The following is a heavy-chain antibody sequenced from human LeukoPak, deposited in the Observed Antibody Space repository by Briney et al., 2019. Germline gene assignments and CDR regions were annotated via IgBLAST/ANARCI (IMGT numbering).Heavy chain of an antibody. CDR3: ARGSGYYYVDFDY. D-gene: IGHD3-22*01. J-gene: IGHJ4*02. CDR2: INHSGRT. V-gene: IGHV4-34*01. Sequence: SETLSLTCAVYGGSFSGYYWSWIRQPPGKGLEWIGEINHSGRTNYNPSLKSRVTISLDTSKNQFSLKLSSVTAADTALYYCARGSGYYYVDFDYWGQGTLVTASS. CDR1: GGSFSGYY.